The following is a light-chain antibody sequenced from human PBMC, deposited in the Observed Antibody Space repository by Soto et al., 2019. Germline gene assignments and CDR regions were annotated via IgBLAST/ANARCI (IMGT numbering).Light chain of an antibody. CDR1: SSDVGGYNY. V-gene: IGLV2-14*01. CDR3: SSYTSSVTWV. CDR2: EVS. J-gene: IGLJ3*02. Sequence: QSVPTQPASVSGSPGQSITISCTGTSSDVGGYNYVSWYQQHPGKAPKLMISEVSNRPSGVSNRFSGSKSGNTASLTISGLQAEDEADYYCSSYTSSVTWVFGGGTKLTVL.